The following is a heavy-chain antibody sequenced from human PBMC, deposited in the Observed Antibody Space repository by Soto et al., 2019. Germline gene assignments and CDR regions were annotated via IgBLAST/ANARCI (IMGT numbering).Heavy chain of an antibody. V-gene: IGHV1-69*13. J-gene: IGHJ5*02. D-gene: IGHD3-3*01. Sequence: EASVKVSCKASGGTFSSYAISWVRQAPGQGLEWMGGIIPIFGTANYAQKFQGRVTITADESTNTAYMELSSLRSEDTAVYYCARVPFYDPSRMGSGPWGQGTLVTVS. CDR3: ARVPFYDPSRMGSGP. CDR2: IIPIFGTA. CDR1: GGTFSSYA.